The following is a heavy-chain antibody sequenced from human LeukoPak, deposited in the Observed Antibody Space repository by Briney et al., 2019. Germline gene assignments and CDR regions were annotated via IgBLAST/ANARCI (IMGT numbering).Heavy chain of an antibody. D-gene: IGHD3-22*01. Sequence: GESLKISCKGSGYSFTSYWISWVRQMPGKDLEWMGRIDPSDSYTNYSPSFQGHVTISADKSISTAYLQWSSLKASDTAMYYCARRLPSDYYDSSGAFGIWGQGTMVTVSP. CDR1: GYSFTSYW. CDR2: IDPSDSYT. CDR3: ARRLPSDYYDSSGAFGI. J-gene: IGHJ3*02. V-gene: IGHV5-10-1*01.